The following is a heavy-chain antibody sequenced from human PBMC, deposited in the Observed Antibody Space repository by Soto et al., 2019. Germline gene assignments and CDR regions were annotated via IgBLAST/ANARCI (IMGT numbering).Heavy chain of an antibody. V-gene: IGHV3-23*01. CDR3: VREGSGWDSRGSFDF. CDR2: ISDSGGTA. CDR1: GFTFTNYA. Sequence: PGGSLRLSCTASGFTFTNYAMNWVRQAPGKGLEWVSVISDSGGTAFYSDSVQGRFTISRDNSKNTLYLQMNSLRAEDTAIYYCVREGSGWDSRGSFDFWGRGTMVTVS. D-gene: IGHD6-25*01. J-gene: IGHJ3*01.